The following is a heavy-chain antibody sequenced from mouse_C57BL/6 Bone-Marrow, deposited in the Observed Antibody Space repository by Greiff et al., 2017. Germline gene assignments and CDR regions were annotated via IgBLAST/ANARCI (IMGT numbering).Heavy chain of an antibody. CDR1: GFSLTSYC. V-gene: IGHV2-2*01. J-gene: IGHJ4*01. CDR2: IWSGGST. D-gene: IGHD1-1*01. Sequence: VQLQQSGPGLVQPSQSLSITCTVSGFSLTSYCVHWVRQSPGKGLEWLGVIWSGGSTDYNAAFISRLSISKDNSKSEVCFRMNSLQADDTARYYCARDYYGRDARDYWGQGTSVTVSS. CDR3: ARDYYGRDARDY.